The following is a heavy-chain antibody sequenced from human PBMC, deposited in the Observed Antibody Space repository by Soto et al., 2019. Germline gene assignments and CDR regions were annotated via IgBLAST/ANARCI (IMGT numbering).Heavy chain of an antibody. CDR1: GYTFSRYG. Sequence: QVQLVQSGAEVKNLGASVKVSCKASGYTFSRYGITWLRQAPGQGLEWMGWISAKNGNTHYAQKLQGRVTMTTDTSTSTAYMELRSLRSDDTAVYYCARDVDVGTRPTGDWFDAWGQGTLVTVSS. D-gene: IGHD1-7*01. CDR2: ISAKNGNT. J-gene: IGHJ5*02. CDR3: ARDVDVGTRPTGDWFDA. V-gene: IGHV1-18*01.